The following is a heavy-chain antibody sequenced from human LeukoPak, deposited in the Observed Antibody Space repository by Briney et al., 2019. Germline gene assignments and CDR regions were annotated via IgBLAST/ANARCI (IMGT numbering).Heavy chain of an antibody. V-gene: IGHV3-21*01. CDR3: ARAPGGSWYYINWFDP. CDR2: ISSSSSYI. D-gene: IGHD6-13*01. Sequence: KSGGSLRLSCAASGFTFSSYSMNWVRQAPGKGLEWVSSISSSSSYIYYADSVKGRFTISRDNAKNSLYLQMNSLRAEDTAVYYCARAPGGSWYYINWFDPWGQGTLVTVSS. CDR1: GFTFSSYS. J-gene: IGHJ5*02.